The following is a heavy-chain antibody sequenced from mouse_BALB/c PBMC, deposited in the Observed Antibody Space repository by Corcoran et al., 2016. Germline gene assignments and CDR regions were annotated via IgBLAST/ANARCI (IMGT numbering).Heavy chain of an antibody. Sequence: DVQLQESGPGLVKPSQSLSLTCSVTGYSITSGSYWNCIRQFPGNKLEWMCYISYDGSNNYNPSLKNRISITRDTSKNQFFLKLNSVTTEDTATYYCASYDSYAMDYWGQGTAVTVSS. CDR3: ASYDSYAMDY. CDR2: ISYDGSN. D-gene: IGHD2-13*01. CDR1: GYSITSGSY. V-gene: IGHV3-6*02. J-gene: IGHJ4*01.